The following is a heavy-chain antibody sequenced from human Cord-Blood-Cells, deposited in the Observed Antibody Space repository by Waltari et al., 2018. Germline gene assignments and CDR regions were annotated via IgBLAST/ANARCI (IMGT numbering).Heavy chain of an antibody. V-gene: IGHV4-39*07. Sequence: QLQLQESGPGLVKPSETLSLTCTVSGGSISSSSYYWGCLRQPPGKGLEWIGSIHYSGSTYYNPSLKSRVTISVDTSKNQFSLKLSSVTAADTAVYYCARRILETAMVDYWGQGTLVTVSS. J-gene: IGHJ4*02. CDR2: IHYSGST. CDR3: ARRILETAMVDY. CDR1: GGSISSSSYY. D-gene: IGHD5-18*01.